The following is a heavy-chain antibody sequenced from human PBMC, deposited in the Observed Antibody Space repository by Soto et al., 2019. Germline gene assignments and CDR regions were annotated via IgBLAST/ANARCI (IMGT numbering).Heavy chain of an antibody. J-gene: IGHJ4*02. CDR1: GVSISDHY. CDR3: AGLKYFHSSDYLVH. V-gene: IGHV4-59*04. D-gene: IGHD3-22*01. Sequence: SETLSLTCTVSGVSISDHYYRWIRQSPGKGLEYVGYIYNAGSTDYNPSLKSRVTISADTSKNQFSLKPNSVTAADTAVYYCAGLKYFHSSDYLVHWGQGTRVTVSS. CDR2: IYNAGST.